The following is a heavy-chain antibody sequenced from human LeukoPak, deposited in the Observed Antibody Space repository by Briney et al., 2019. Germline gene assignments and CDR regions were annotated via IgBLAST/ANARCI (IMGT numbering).Heavy chain of an antibody. CDR2: IIPIFGTA. CDR3: ARGPQNYCGGDCYSTERYFYYMDV. Sequence: SVKVSCKASGGTFSSYAISWVRQAPGQGLEWMGGIIPIFGTANYAQKFQGRVTITADESTSTAYMELSSLRSEDTAVYYCARGPQNYCGGDCYSTERYFYYMDVWGKGTTVTISS. D-gene: IGHD2-21*02. J-gene: IGHJ6*03. CDR1: GGTFSSYA. V-gene: IGHV1-69*13.